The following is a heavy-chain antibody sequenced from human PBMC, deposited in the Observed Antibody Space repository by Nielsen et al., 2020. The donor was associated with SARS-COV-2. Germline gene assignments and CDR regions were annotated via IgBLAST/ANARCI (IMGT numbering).Heavy chain of an antibody. CDR1: GYTFTSYY. J-gene: IGHJ4*02. V-gene: IGHV1-46*01. CDR3: ARDYRTVASCYAY. Sequence: ASVKVSCKASGYTFTSYYMHWVRQAPGQGLEWMGIINPSGGSTSYAQKFQGRVTMTRDTSISTAYMELSRLRSDDTAVYYCARDYRTVASCYAYWGQGTLVTVSS. D-gene: IGHD2-2*01. CDR2: INPSGGST.